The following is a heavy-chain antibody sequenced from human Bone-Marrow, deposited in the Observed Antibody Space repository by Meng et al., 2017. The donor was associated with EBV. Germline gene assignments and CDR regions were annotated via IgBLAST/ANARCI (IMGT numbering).Heavy chain of an antibody. CDR2: INHSGST. J-gene: IGHJ4*02. Sequence: QVQLQWWGAGLLKPSEPLSLPCAVYGGSFSGYSWSWIRQPPGKGLEWIGEINHSGSTNYNPSLKSRVTISLDTSKNQFSLKLSSVTAADTAVYYCARGFLLSHGGLYDRSGYFRFDYWGQGTLVTVSS. CDR3: ARGFLLSHGGLYDRSGYFRFDY. D-gene: IGHD3-22*01. V-gene: IGHV4-34*02. CDR1: GGSFSGYS.